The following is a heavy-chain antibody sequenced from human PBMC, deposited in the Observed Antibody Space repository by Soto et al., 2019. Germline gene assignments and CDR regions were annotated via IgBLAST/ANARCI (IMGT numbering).Heavy chain of an antibody. Sequence: GGSLRLSCAASGFTFSSYGMHWVRQAPGKGLEWVAVIWYDGSNKYYADSVKGRFTISRDNSKNTLYLQMNSLRAEETAVYYCARDQMGSIGMVRGVARDWGQGTLVTVSS. CDR3: ARDQMGSIGMVRGVARD. J-gene: IGHJ4*02. CDR2: IWYDGSNK. V-gene: IGHV3-33*01. CDR1: GFTFSSYG. D-gene: IGHD3-10*01.